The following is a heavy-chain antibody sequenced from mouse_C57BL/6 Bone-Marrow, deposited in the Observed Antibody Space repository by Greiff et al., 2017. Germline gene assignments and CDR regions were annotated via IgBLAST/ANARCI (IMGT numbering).Heavy chain of an antibody. CDR3: AKKRGYYGSTLDV. Sequence: QVQLLQSGPGLVQPSQSLSITCTVSGFSLTSYGVHWVPQSPGKGLEWLGVIWRGGSTDYNAAFMSRLSITKDNSKSQVFFQMNSLQADDTAINYYAKKRGYYGSTLDVWGTGTTVTVSS. D-gene: IGHD1-1*01. CDR1: GFSLTSYG. CDR2: IWRGGST. V-gene: IGHV2-5*01. J-gene: IGHJ1*03.